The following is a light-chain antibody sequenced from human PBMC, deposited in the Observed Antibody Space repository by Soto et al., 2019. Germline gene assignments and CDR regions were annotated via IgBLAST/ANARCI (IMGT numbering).Light chain of an antibody. Sequence: EIVMTQSPVTLSVSPGETATLSCRASQSISSNLAWYQQKPGQAPRLLIYAASTRATGIPARFSGSGSGTEFTLTISSLQSEDFAVYYCQQFNNWPRTFGQGTK. CDR1: QSISSN. V-gene: IGKV3-15*01. CDR3: QQFNNWPRT. J-gene: IGKJ1*01. CDR2: AAS.